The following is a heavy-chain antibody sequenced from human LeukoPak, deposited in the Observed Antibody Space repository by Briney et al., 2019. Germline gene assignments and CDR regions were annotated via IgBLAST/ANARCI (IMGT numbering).Heavy chain of an antibody. V-gene: IGHV3-48*03. CDR1: GFTFSSYE. D-gene: IGHD2-2*01. Sequence: GRSLRLSCAASGFTFSSYEMNWVRQAPGKGLEWVSYISSSGSTIYYADSVKGRFTISRDNAKNSLYLQMNSLRAEDTAVYYCARAGGYCSSTSCYNWFDPWGQGTLVTVSS. J-gene: IGHJ5*02. CDR3: ARAGGYCSSTSCYNWFDP. CDR2: ISSSGSTI.